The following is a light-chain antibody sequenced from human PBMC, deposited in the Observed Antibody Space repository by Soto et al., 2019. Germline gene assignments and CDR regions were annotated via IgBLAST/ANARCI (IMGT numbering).Light chain of an antibody. CDR2: GAS. V-gene: IGKV1-39*01. CDR3: QQSYDSSLFT. J-gene: IGKJ2*01. CDR1: QSIRTY. Sequence: DIQMTQSPSSLSASVGDTVTITCRASQSIRTYLNWYQQKPGQAPNLLIHGASSLQSGVTSRFSSSGSGTDFTITISSMQPEDLATYYCQQSYDSSLFTFGQGTKQEIK.